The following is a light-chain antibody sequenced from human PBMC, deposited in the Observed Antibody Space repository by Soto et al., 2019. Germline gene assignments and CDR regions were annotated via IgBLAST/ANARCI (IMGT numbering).Light chain of an antibody. CDR2: GAS. J-gene: IGKJ2*01. Sequence: DIQMTQSPSSLSASVGDRVTITCRAGQSISSYLNWFQQKPGKAPKLLMYGASTLQIGVPSRFSGSGSGTDFTLTISSLQPEDFATFYCQQSYSYPYTFGQGTKLEIK. CDR1: QSISSY. CDR3: QQSYSYPYT. V-gene: IGKV1-39*01.